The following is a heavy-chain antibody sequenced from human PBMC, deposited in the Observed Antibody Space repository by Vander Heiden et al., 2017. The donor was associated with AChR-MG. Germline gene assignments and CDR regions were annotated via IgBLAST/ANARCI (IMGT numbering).Heavy chain of an antibody. CDR2: ISWNSGSI. J-gene: IGHJ5*02. Sequence: EVQLVESGGGLVQPGRSLRLSCAASGFTFDDYAMHWVRQAPGKGLEWVSGISWNSGSIGYADSVKGRFTISRDNAKNSLYLQMNSLRAEDTALYYCAKVEDYYGSGSLDPWGQGTLVTVSS. CDR3: AKVEDYYGSGSLDP. D-gene: IGHD3-10*01. V-gene: IGHV3-9*01. CDR1: GFTFDDYA.